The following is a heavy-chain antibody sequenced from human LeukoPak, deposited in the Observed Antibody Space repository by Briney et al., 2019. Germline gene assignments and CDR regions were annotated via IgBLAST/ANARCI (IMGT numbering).Heavy chain of an antibody. J-gene: IGHJ4*02. CDR1: GFTFSSYA. CDR3: AKAGGYSSSWYPFDY. D-gene: IGHD6-13*01. V-gene: IGHV3-23*01. Sequence: GGSLRLSCAASGFTFSSYAMSWVRQAPGKGLEWVSAISGSGGSTYYADSVKGRFTISRDNSKNTLYLQMNSLRAEDTAVYYCAKAGGYSSSWYPFDYWGQGTLVTVSS. CDR2: ISGSGGST.